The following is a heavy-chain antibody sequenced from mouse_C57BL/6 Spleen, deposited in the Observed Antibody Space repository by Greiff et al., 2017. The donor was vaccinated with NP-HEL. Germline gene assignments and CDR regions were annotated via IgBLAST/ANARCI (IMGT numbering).Heavy chain of an antibody. CDR3: ARNDGNYGAWFAY. J-gene: IGHJ3*01. V-gene: IGHV1-4*01. CDR1: GYTFTSYT. CDR2: INPSSGYT. Sequence: VQLQQSGAELARPGASVKMSCKASGYTFTSYTMHWVKQRPGQGLEWIGYINPSSGYTKYNQKFKDKAILTADKSSSTAYMQLSSLTSEDSAVYYCARNDGNYGAWFAYWGQGTLVTVSA. D-gene: IGHD2-1*01.